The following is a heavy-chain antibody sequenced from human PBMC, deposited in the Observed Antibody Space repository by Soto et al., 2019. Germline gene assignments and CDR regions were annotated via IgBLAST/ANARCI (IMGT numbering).Heavy chain of an antibody. J-gene: IGHJ4*02. D-gene: IGHD7-27*01. Sequence: SQTLSLTCAISGDSVSSYSVVWNWIRQSPSGGLEWLGRTYYRSKWYSEYAISVQSRITVNADTSKNQVSLQLDSVTPDDTAVYYCARGPSGDKVDVWGQGTPVTVSS. CDR2: TYYRSKWYS. CDR3: ARGPSGDKVDV. V-gene: IGHV6-1*01. CDR1: GDSVSSYSVV.